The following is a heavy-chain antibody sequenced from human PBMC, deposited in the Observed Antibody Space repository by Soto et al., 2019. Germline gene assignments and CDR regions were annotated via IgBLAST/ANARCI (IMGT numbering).Heavy chain of an antibody. CDR3: ARHRYITSSSYFDN. Sequence: SETLSLTCAVYGGSFSGYYWSWIRQPPGKGLEWIGEINHSGSTNYNPSLKSRVTISVDTSKNQFSLKLSSVTAADTAVYYCARHRYITSSSYFDNWGQGTLVTVSS. J-gene: IGHJ4*02. V-gene: IGHV4-34*01. D-gene: IGHD6-6*01. CDR2: INHSGST. CDR1: GGSFSGYY.